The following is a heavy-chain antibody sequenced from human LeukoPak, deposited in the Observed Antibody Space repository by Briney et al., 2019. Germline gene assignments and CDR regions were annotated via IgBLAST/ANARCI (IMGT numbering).Heavy chain of an antibody. J-gene: IGHJ5*02. V-gene: IGHV4-39*07. Sequence: PSETLSLTCTVSGGSIRSSYYYWSWIRQPPGKGLEWIGEINHSGSTNYNPSLKSRVTISVDTSKNQFSLKLSSVTAADTAVYYCARVLIMERVWRYCSGGSCHNNWFDPWGQGTLVTVSS. CDR1: GGSIRSSYYY. D-gene: IGHD2-15*01. CDR2: INHSGST. CDR3: ARVLIMERVWRYCSGGSCHNNWFDP.